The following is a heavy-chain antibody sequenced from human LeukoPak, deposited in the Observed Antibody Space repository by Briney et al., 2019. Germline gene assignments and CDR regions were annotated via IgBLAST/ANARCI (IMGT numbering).Heavy chain of an antibody. D-gene: IGHD3-10*01. CDR1: GFTVSSNY. CDR3: ARAGSWFGAIDPFDI. CDR2: IYSGGST. V-gene: IGHV3-53*01. Sequence: GGSLRLSCAASGFTVSSNYMSWVRQAPGKGLEWVSVIYSGGSTYYADSVKGRFTISRDNAKNSLYLQMNSLRAEDTAVYYCARAGSWFGAIDPFDIWGQGTMVSVSS. J-gene: IGHJ3*02.